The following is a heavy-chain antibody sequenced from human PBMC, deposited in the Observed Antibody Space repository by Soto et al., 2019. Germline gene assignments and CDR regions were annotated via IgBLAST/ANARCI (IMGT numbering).Heavy chain of an antibody. J-gene: IGHJ5*02. CDR2: ISTFNGNA. CDR1: GYTFTSYG. V-gene: IGHV1-18*04. CDR3: ARLNGYSTGWFAT. D-gene: IGHD2-8*02. Sequence: ASVKVSCKTSGYTFTSYGISWVRQAPGQGLECMGWISTFNGNAHYAQNLQDRVTMTIDTSTSTAYLELTGLRSDDTGVYYCARLNGYSTGWFATWGQGSLVTVSS.